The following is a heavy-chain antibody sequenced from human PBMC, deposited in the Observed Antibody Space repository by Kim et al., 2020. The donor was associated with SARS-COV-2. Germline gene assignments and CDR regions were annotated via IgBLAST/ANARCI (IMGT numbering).Heavy chain of an antibody. CDR2: ISAYNGNT. V-gene: IGHV1-18*01. D-gene: IGHD2-15*01. CDR1: GYTFTSYG. Sequence: ASEKVSCKASGYTFTSYGISWVRQAPGQGLEWMGWISAYNGNTNYAQKLQGRVTMTTDTSTSTAYMELRSLRSDDTAVYYCARASGYCSGGSCYSGDYWGQGTLVTVSS. J-gene: IGHJ4*02. CDR3: ARASGYCSGGSCYSGDY.